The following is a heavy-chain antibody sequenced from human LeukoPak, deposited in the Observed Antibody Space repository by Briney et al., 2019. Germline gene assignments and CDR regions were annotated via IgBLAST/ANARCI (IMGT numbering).Heavy chain of an antibody. J-gene: IGHJ4*02. D-gene: IGHD3-3*01. CDR1: GYTFTGYY. CDR3: ARGQYYDFWSGPLQY. CDR2: INPNSGGT. Sequence: ASVKVSCMASGYTFTGYYMHWVRPAPGQGLAWMGWINPNSGGTNYAQKFEGRVTMTRDTSISTAYMELSSLRSDDTAVYYCARGQYYDFWSGPLQYWGQGTLVTVSS. V-gene: IGHV1-2*02.